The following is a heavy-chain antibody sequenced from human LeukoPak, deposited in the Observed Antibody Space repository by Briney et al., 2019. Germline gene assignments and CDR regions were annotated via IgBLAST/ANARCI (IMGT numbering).Heavy chain of an antibody. Sequence: GGSLRLSCAASGFTFSRSAMSWVRQAPGKGLEWVSSVTGSGASTYYADSVKGHFTISRDNSKNTLYLQMNSLRAEDTALYYCARGPGYSSSWYFDYWGQGTLVTVSS. CDR3: ARGPGYSSSWYFDY. CDR1: GFTFSRSA. V-gene: IGHV3-23*01. J-gene: IGHJ4*02. D-gene: IGHD6-13*01. CDR2: VTGSGAST.